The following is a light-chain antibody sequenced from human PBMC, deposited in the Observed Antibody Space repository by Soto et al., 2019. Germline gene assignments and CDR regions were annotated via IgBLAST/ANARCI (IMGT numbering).Light chain of an antibody. V-gene: IGLV2-14*01. CDR3: HSYTSASTPVV. J-gene: IGLJ2*01. CDR1: GSDVGGYNY. CDR2: DVS. Sequence: QSALTQPASVSGAPGQSITISCTGTGSDVGGYNYVSWYQQHPGKAPKVMIYDVSNRPSGVSNRFSGSKSGNTASLTISGLQAEDEADYYCHSYTSASTPVVFGGGTKLTVL.